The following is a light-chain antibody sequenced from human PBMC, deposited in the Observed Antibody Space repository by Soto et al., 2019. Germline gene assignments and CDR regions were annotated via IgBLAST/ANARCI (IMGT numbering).Light chain of an antibody. CDR2: SND. CDR1: SSNIGSNT. V-gene: IGLV1-44*01. Sequence: QAVVTQAPSASGTPGQRVTSSCSGSSSNIGSNTVTWYQQVPGTAPKLLIYSNDQRPSGVPDRFSGSKSGTSASLAIAGLQSEDEADYYCAAWDDSLNGWVFGGGTKLTVL. CDR3: AAWDDSLNGWV. J-gene: IGLJ3*02.